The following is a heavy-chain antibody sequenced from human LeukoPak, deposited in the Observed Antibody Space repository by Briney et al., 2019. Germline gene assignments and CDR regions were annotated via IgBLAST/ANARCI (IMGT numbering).Heavy chain of an antibody. V-gene: IGHV4-34*01. CDR2: IWYSGFT. D-gene: IGHD4/OR15-4a*01. CDR3: ARVRDWFDP. Sequence: PSETLSLTCAVYGGSLSDYHWSWIRQPPGKGLEWIGYIWYSGFTYYNPSLKSRVTISVDTSKDQFFLKLSSVTAADTAMYYCARVRDWFDPWGQGTLVTASS. CDR1: GGSLSDYH. J-gene: IGHJ5*02.